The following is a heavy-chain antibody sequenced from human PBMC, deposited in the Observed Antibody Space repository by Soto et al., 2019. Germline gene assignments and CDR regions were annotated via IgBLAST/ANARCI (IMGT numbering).Heavy chain of an antibody. CDR3: ASHEGGGSYAKFDY. CDR1: GGTFSSYA. CDR2: IIPIFGTA. J-gene: IGHJ4*02. D-gene: IGHD2-15*01. V-gene: IGHV1-69*06. Sequence: SVKVSCKASGGTFSSYAISGVRQAPGQGLEWMGGIIPIFGTANYAQKFQGRVTITADKSTSTAYMELSSLRSEDTAVYYCASHEGGGSYAKFDYWGQGNLVTVCS.